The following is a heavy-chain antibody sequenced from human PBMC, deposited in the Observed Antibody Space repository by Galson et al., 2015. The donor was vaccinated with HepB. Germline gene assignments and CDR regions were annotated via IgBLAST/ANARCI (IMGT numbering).Heavy chain of an antibody. V-gene: IGHV6-1*01. CDR3: ARDDYSNYVWAFDI. J-gene: IGHJ3*02. D-gene: IGHD4-11*01. Sequence: CAISGDSVSSNSAAWNWIRQSPSRGLEWLGRTYYRSKWYNDYAVSVKSRITINPDTSKNQFSLQLNSVTPEDTAVYYCARDDYSNYVWAFDIWGQGTMVTVSS. CDR1: GDSVSSNSAA. CDR2: TYYRSKWYN.